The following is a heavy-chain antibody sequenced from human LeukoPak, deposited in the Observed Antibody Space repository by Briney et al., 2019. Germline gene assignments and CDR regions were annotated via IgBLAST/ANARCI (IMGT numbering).Heavy chain of an antibody. Sequence: ASVKVSCKTSGYSFTTYHINWVRKASGQGLEWLGWMNPYTGDRGYAQRLQGRLSITSDTSISTAYMELGSLKSDDTAVYFCARTTSLTVSGYDCWGQGTLVTVSS. V-gene: IGHV1-8*03. CDR1: GYSFTTYH. CDR3: ARTTSLTVSGYDC. D-gene: IGHD4-17*01. J-gene: IGHJ4*02. CDR2: MNPYTGDR.